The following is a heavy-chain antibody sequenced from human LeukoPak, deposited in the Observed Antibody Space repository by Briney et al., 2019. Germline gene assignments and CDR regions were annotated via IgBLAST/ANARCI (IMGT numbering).Heavy chain of an antibody. CDR1: GGSVSGYY. CDR2: INHSGST. CDR3: ARVVLTLFVY. V-gene: IGHV4-34*01. J-gene: IGHJ4*02. Sequence: PSQTLSLTCAVYGGSVSGYYWGWIRQPPGKGLEWIGEINHSGSTNYNPSLKSRVTISVDTPKNQFSLKLSSVSAADTAVYYCARVVLTLFVYWLRGTLVAVSS. D-gene: IGHD3-16*01.